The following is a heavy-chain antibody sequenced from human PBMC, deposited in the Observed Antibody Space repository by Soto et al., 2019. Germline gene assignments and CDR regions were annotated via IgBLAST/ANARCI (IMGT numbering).Heavy chain of an antibody. V-gene: IGHV1-18*04. Sequence: QVQLVQSGAEVKKPGASVKVACKTSGYTFTSNGISWVRQAPGQGLESMGWISTFNGNAHYAQNLQDRVTMTTDTSPSTAYLELTSLRSDDTGVYYCARLNGYSSGWYATWGQGTLVTVSS. CDR3: ARLNGYSSGWYAT. CDR2: ISTFNGNA. CDR1: GYTFTSNG. D-gene: IGHD6-19*01. J-gene: IGHJ5*02.